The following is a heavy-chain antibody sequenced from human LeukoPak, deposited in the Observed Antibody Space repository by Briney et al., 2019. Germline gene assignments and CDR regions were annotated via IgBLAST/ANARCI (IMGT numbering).Heavy chain of an antibody. Sequence: SETLSLTCAVYGGSFSGYYWSWIRQPPGKGQEWIGEINHSGSTNYNPSLKSRVTISVDTSKNQFSLKLSSVTAADTAVYYCARAYGDAEQYYYYYYMDVWGKGTTVTVSS. CDR3: ARAYGDAEQYYYYYYMDV. J-gene: IGHJ6*03. CDR1: GGSFSGYY. CDR2: INHSGST. D-gene: IGHD4-17*01. V-gene: IGHV4-34*01.